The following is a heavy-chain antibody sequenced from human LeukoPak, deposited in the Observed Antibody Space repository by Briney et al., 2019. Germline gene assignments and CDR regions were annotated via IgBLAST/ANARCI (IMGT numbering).Heavy chain of an antibody. D-gene: IGHD2-15*01. CDR3: ARQSGRGRYFHH. CDR1: GYXFTDYF. J-gene: IGHJ1*01. Sequence: GASVNVSCKASGYXFTDYFVHWVRQAPGQGLEWMGWINPKSGASDYAQNFQGRVTMTTDTSISTSYMDLSRLRSDDTALYYCARQSGRGRYFHHWGQGTLVTVSS. CDR2: INPKSGAS. V-gene: IGHV1-2*02.